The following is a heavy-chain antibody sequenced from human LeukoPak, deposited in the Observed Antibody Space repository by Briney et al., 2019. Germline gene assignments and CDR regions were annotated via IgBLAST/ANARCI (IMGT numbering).Heavy chain of an antibody. J-gene: IGHJ4*02. Sequence: GGSLRLSCAASGFTFDDYGMSWVRQAPGKGLEWVSGINWNGGSTGYADSVKGRFTISRDNSKNTVHLQMNRLRADDTAIYYCVKEPAITGIADSWGLGTLVTVSS. CDR1: GFTFDDYG. CDR3: VKEPAITGIADS. V-gene: IGHV3-20*04. CDR2: INWNGGST. D-gene: IGHD1-20*01.